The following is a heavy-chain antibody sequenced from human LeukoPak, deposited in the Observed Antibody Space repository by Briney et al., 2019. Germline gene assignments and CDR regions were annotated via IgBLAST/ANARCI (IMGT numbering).Heavy chain of an antibody. J-gene: IGHJ4*02. V-gene: IGHV3-23*01. CDR2: ISGSGGST. CDR3: AKSARDGYSYTY. Sequence: PGGSLRLSCAVSGFTFSNSAMSWVRQAPGKGLEWVSAISGSGGSTYYADSVKGRFTISRDNSKNTLSLQMNSLRAEDTAVYYCAKSARDGYSYTYWGQGTLVTVSS. D-gene: IGHD5-18*01. CDR1: GFTFSNSA.